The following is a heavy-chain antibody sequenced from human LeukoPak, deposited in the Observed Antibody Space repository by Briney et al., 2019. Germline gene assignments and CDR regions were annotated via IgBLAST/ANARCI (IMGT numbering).Heavy chain of an antibody. V-gene: IGHV5-51*01. Sequence: LGESLKISCKGSGYSFTSYWIGWVRQMPGKGLEWMGIIYPGDSDTRYSPSFQGQVTISADKSISTAYLQWSSLKASDSAMYYCARRNDYCSGGSCYGDYWGQGTLVTVSS. CDR2: IYPGDSDT. J-gene: IGHJ4*02. CDR3: ARRNDYCSGGSCYGDY. CDR1: GYSFTSYW. D-gene: IGHD2-15*01.